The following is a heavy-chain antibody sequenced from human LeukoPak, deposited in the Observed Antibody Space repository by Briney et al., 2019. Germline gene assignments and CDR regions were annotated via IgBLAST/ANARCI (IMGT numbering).Heavy chain of an antibody. D-gene: IGHD3-9*01. Sequence: PGGSLRLSCAASGFTFSSYSMNWVRQAPGKGLEWVSYISSSSSTIYYADSVKGRFTISRDNAKNSLYLQMNSLRAEDTAVYYCARDVSERNYDILTIEYNWFDPWGQGTLVTVSS. CDR2: ISSSSSTI. CDR3: ARDVSERNYDILTIEYNWFDP. V-gene: IGHV3-48*01. CDR1: GFTFSSYS. J-gene: IGHJ5*02.